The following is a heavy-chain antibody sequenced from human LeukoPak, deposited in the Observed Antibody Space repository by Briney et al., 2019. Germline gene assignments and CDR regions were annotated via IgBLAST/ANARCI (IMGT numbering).Heavy chain of an antibody. CDR1: GFTVSRNY. Sequence: GGSLRLSCAASGFTVSRNYKSWVRQAPGKGLEWVSTIYSGGTTYYADSVKGRFTISRDNSKNTLYLQLNSLRAEDTAVYYCARAYCSSTNCSTNFFDYWGQGTLVTVSS. V-gene: IGHV3-53*01. CDR3: ARAYCSSTNCSTNFFDY. CDR2: IYSGGTT. J-gene: IGHJ4*02. D-gene: IGHD2-2*01.